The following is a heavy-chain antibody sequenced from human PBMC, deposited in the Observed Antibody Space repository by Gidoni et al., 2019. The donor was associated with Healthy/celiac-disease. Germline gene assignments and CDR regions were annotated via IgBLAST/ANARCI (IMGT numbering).Heavy chain of an antibody. V-gene: IGHV3-30*18. J-gene: IGHJ6*02. CDR1: GFTFSSYG. D-gene: IGHD3-3*01. Sequence: QVQLVESGGGVVQPGRSLRLSCAASGFTFSSYGMHWVRQAPGKGLEWVAVISYDGSNKYYADSVKGRFTISRDNSKNTLYLQMNSLRAEDTAVYYCAKDRHDFWSGYSHYYYGMDVWGQGTTVTVSS. CDR2: ISYDGSNK. CDR3: AKDRHDFWSGYSHYYYGMDV.